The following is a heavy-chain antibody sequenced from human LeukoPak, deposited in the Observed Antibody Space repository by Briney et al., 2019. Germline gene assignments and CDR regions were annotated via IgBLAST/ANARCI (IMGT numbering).Heavy chain of an antibody. J-gene: IGHJ3*02. D-gene: IGHD6-13*01. CDR2: LNPNSGGT. CDR3: ARDGYVPAFDI. V-gene: IGHV1-2*02. Sequence: ASVKVSCKASGYTFTAYYMHWVRQAPGQGLEWMGWLNPNSGGTKYSQKFQGRVTMTTDTSTNTAYMELMSLRSDDTAVYYCARDGYVPAFDIWGQGTMVTVSS. CDR1: GYTFTAYY.